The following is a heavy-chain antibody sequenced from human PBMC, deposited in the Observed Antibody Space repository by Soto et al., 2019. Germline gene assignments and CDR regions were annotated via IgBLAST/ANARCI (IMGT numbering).Heavy chain of an antibody. J-gene: IGHJ6*01. Sequence: QVQLVESGGGVVQPGRSLRLSCAASGFTFSSYAMHWVRQAPGKGLEWVAVISYDGSNKYYADSVKGRFTISRDNSKNTLYLQMNSLRAEDTAVYYCARVGRYCSGGSCYSPQRTYYYGMDVW. V-gene: IGHV3-30-3*01. D-gene: IGHD2-15*01. CDR3: ARVGRYCSGGSCYSPQRTYYYGMDV. CDR1: GFTFSSYA. CDR2: ISYDGSNK.